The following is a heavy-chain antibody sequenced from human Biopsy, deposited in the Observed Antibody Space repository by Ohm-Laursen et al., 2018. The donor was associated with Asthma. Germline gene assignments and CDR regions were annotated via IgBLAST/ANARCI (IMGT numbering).Heavy chain of an antibody. CDR1: GYSLTDLS. D-gene: IGHD4-17*01. V-gene: IGHV1-24*01. Sequence: SSVKVSCKVSGYSLTDLSMHWVRQAPGQGLEWMGGHDHEEGGTVNARRFQGKVTMTEDTSTDTAYMELSSLGSDDTAVYYCASDFPKDYVRYNFQFWGQGTLVTVSS. CDR2: HDHEEGGT. J-gene: IGHJ4*02. CDR3: ASDFPKDYVRYNFQF.